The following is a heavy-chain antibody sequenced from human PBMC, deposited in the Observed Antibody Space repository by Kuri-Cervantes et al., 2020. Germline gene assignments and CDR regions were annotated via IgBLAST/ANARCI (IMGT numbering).Heavy chain of an antibody. CDR2: IYHIGGTNDNSGST. CDR1: GRSINTCY. Sequence: SEPLSPTCTLSGRSINTCYWGWIRQPPGKGLEWIGNIYHIGGTNDNSGSTNYNPSLKSRVTVSVDTSKNQFYLKLSSVTAAETAVYYCAGGGYYYDSRVDYWGQGTLVTVSS. J-gene: IGHJ4*02. CDR3: AGGGYYYDSRVDY. V-gene: IGHV4-59*08. D-gene: IGHD3-22*01.